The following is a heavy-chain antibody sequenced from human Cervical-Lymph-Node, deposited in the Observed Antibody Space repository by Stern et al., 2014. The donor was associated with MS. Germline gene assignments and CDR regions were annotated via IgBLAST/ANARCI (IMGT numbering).Heavy chain of an antibody. V-gene: IGHV1-2*04. D-gene: IGHD2-2*01. Sequence: QVQLGQSGAEVKKPGASVKISCKASEYTFTGYYIHWVRQAPGHGLEWMGWINPNSGDTNYAQKFQGWVTMTRDTSIGTAYLELSSLRSNDTAVYYCARSVRLVRSSTNGWLAPWGQGTLVTVSP. CDR2: INPNSGDT. J-gene: IGHJ5*02. CDR1: EYTFTGYY. CDR3: ARSVRLVRSSTNGWLAP.